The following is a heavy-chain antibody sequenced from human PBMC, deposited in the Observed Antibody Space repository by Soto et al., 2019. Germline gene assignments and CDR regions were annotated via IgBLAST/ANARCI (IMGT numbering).Heavy chain of an antibody. CDR1: GGSISSGGYY. Sequence: SETLSLTCTVSGGSISSGGYYWSWIRQPPGKRLEWIGYVYYSGTTNYNPSLKSRVTISIDMSKNQFSLRLSSVTAADTALYYCARTTAVPNTLRSRYFFDFWGQGTLVTVSS. CDR3: ARTTAVPNTLRSRYFFDF. V-gene: IGHV4-61*08. CDR2: VYYSGTT. D-gene: IGHD3-9*01. J-gene: IGHJ4*02.